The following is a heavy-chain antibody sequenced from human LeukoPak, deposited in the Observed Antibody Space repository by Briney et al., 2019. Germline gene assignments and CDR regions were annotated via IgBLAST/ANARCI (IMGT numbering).Heavy chain of an antibody. J-gene: IGHJ4*02. CDR1: GGSITTSNYC. Sequence: TPSETLSLTCTVSGGSITTSNYCWGWIRQTPGKGLEWIGNIFYSGGTYYSPSLTSRVTISLDTSRNQFSLKLNSVTAADTAVYYCAKDLGGLYTNWGQGTLVTVSS. D-gene: IGHD1-26*01. V-gene: IGHV4-39*07. CDR3: AKDLGGLYTN. CDR2: IFYSGGT.